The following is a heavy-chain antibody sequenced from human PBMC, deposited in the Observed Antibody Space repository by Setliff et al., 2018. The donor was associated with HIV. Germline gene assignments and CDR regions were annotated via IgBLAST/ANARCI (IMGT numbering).Heavy chain of an antibody. CDR2: ISGATKDIYYGDSSKDI. J-gene: IGHJ4*02. CDR1: GFTFDTYT. D-gene: IGHD3-22*01. Sequence: GSLRLSCSAFGFTFDTYTMNWVRQAPGKRLEWIASISGATKDIYYGDSSKDIYYADSIKGRFTISRDNSKNTLYLQMNSLRAEDTAVYYCAKDRTVVVITIFDYWGQGTLVTVSS. CDR3: AKDRTVVVITIFDY. V-gene: IGHV3-23*01.